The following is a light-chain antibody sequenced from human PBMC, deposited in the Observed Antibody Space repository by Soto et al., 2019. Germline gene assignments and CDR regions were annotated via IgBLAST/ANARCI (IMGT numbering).Light chain of an antibody. V-gene: IGKV1-5*01. CDR2: DAS. Sequence: DIHITQSPSSLSSSVVDIFSVTCRSSQTINNCLAWYQQKPGKAPKLLISDASSLEPGVPSRFSGSGSGTEFTLSINSLQPDDFATYYCQQCYIYWTFGQGTKVDIK. CDR1: QTINNC. J-gene: IGKJ1*01. CDR3: QQCYIYWT.